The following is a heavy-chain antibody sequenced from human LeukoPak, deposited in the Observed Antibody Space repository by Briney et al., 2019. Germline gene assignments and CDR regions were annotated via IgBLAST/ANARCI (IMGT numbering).Heavy chain of an antibody. D-gene: IGHD6-19*01. Sequence: PSETLSLTCAVYGGSFSGYYWSWIRQPPGKGLEWIGEINHSGSTNYNPSLKSRVTISVDKSKNQFSLKLSSVTAADTAVYYCARTRGRQWLVSDAFDIWGQGTMVTVSS. CDR1: GGSFSGYY. J-gene: IGHJ3*02. CDR2: INHSGST. V-gene: IGHV4-34*01. CDR3: ARTRGRQWLVSDAFDI.